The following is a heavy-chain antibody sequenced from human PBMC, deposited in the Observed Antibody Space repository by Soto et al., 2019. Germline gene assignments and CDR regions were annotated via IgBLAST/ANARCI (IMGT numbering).Heavy chain of an antibody. V-gene: IGHV3-30*18. CDR3: AKDRRGYCSSTSCLNYMDV. Sequence: GGSLRLSCAASGFTFSSYGMHWVRQAPGKGLEWVAVISYDGSNKYYADSVKGRFTISRDNSKNTLYLQMNSLRVEDTAVYYCAKDRRGYCSSTSCLNYMDVWGKGTTVTVSS. CDR1: GFTFSSYG. CDR2: ISYDGSNK. J-gene: IGHJ6*03. D-gene: IGHD2-2*01.